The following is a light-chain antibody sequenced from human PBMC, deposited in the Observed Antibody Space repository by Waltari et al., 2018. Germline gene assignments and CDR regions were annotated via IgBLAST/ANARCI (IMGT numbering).Light chain of an antibody. CDR2: AAS. CDR1: QSLLHSNGYNY. J-gene: IGKJ1*01. CDR3: QQSYSTLWT. Sequence: DIVMTQSPLSLPVTPGEPASISCRSSQSLLHSNGYNYLDWYLQKPGQSPQLLIYAASSLQSGVPSRFSGSGSGTDFTLTISSLQPEDFATYYCQQSYSTLWTFGQGTKVEIK. V-gene: IGKV2-28*01.